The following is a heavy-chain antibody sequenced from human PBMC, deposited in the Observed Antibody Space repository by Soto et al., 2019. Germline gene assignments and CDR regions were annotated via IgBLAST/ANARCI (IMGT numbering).Heavy chain of an antibody. CDR2: IDWDDDK. CDR3: ARMGGRYPYYYYGMDV. V-gene: IGHV2-70*04. CDR1: GFSLITIGMR. J-gene: IGHJ6*02. Sequence: SGPTLVNPTQTLTLTCTFSGFSLITIGMRVSWIRQLPGKALEWLARIDWDDDKFYSTSLKTRLTISKDTSKNQVVLTMTNMDPVDTATYYCARMGGRYPYYYYGMDVWGQGTTVTVS. D-gene: IGHD3-16*02.